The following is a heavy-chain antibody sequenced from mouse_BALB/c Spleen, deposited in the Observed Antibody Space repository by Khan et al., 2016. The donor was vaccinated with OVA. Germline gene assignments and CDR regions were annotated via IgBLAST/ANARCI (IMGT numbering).Heavy chain of an antibody. D-gene: IGHD6-2*01. J-gene: IGHJ2*01. CDR2: INTYTGES. CDR1: GYTFTNYG. CDR3: ARILSVFFDY. Sequence: QIQLVQSGPEVKKPGETVKISCKASGYTFTNYGMNWMKQAPGKGLKWMGWINTYTGESTYADDFKGRFAFSLETSANTAYLHINNLKNEDTATYFCARILSVFFDYWGQGTTLTVSS. V-gene: IGHV9-3-1*01.